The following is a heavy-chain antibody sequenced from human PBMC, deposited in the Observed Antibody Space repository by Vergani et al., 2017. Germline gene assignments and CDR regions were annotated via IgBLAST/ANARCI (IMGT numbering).Heavy chain of an antibody. CDR3: ATPQTVTTGGMQV. CDR1: GFTFSSYA. V-gene: IGHV3-64*01. J-gene: IGHJ6*02. CDR2: ISSNGGST. Sequence: EVQLVESGGGLVQPGGSLRLSCAASGFTFSSYAMHWVRQAPGKGLEYVSAISSNGGSTYYANSVKGRFTISRDNSKNTLYLQMGSLRAEDMAVYYCATPQTVTTGGMQVWGQGTTVIVSS. D-gene: IGHD4-17*01.